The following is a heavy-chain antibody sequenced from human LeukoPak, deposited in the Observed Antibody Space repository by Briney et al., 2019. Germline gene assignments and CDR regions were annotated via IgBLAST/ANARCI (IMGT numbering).Heavy chain of an antibody. D-gene: IGHD3-3*01. CDR1: GYTFTSYD. J-gene: IGHJ3*02. CDR3: STDTNLVDLGQGPGHEDEHFDR. V-gene: IGHV1-8*03. Sequence: ASVKVSCKASGYTFTSYDINWVRQATGQGLEWMGWMNPNSGNTGYAQKFQGRVTITRNTSISTAYMELSSLRSEDTAVYYCSTDTNLVDLGQGPGHEDEHFDRWGQGTMVTVSS. CDR2: MNPNSGNT.